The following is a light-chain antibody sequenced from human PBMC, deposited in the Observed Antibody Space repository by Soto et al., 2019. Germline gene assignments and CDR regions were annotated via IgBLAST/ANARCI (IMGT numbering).Light chain of an antibody. V-gene: IGKV1-39*01. CDR2: AAS. CDR1: QSISSY. CDR3: QQSYSTLIT. Sequence: IQMTQSPSTLSASVGDRVTITCRASQSISSYLNWYQQKPGQAPKLLIYAASSLQSGVPSRFSGSGSGTDFTLTISSLQPEDFATYYCQQSYSTLITFGQGTRLEIK. J-gene: IGKJ5*01.